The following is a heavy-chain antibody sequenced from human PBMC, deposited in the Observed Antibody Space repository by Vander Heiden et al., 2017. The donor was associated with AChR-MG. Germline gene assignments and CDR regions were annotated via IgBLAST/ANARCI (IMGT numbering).Heavy chain of an antibody. D-gene: IGHD3-22*01. CDR1: GFTFSRDA. J-gene: IGHJ6*02. CDR2: ISGSGGST. V-gene: IGHV3-23*01. Sequence: EVHLLESGGGLVQPGGSLRLSCAASGFTFSRDAMGWVRQAPGKGREWVSAISGSGGSTYYADSVKGRFTISRDNSKNTLYLQMNSLRAEDTAVYYCAKGLIGIGVVITSYYYYGMDVWGQGTTVTVSS. CDR3: AKGLIGIGVVITSYYYYGMDV.